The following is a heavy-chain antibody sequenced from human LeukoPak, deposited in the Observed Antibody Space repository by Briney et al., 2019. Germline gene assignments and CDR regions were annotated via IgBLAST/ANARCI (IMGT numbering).Heavy chain of an antibody. CDR3: ARVVHYYGSGSSYFDY. D-gene: IGHD3-10*01. V-gene: IGHV4-34*01. Sequence: SETLSLTCAVYGGSFSGYYWSWIRQPPGKGLEWIGEINHSGSTNYNPSLKSRVTISVDTSKNQFSLKLSSVTAADTAVYYCARVVHYYGSGSSYFDYWGQGTLVTVSS. J-gene: IGHJ4*02. CDR1: GGSFSGYY. CDR2: INHSGST.